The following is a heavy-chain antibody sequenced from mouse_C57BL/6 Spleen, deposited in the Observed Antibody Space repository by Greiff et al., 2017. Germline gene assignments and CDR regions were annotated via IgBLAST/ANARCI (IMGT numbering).Heavy chain of an antibody. CDR2: IYPGDGDT. V-gene: IGHV1-82*01. J-gene: IGHJ2*01. D-gene: IGHD2-4*01. Sequence: QVQLKESGPELVKPGASVKISCKASGYAFSSSWMNWVKQRPGKGLEWIGRIYPGDGDTNYNGKFKGKATLTADKSSSTAYMQLSSLTSEDSAVYFCARWNYDPFDYWGQGTTLTVSS. CDR3: ARWNYDPFDY. CDR1: GYAFSSSW.